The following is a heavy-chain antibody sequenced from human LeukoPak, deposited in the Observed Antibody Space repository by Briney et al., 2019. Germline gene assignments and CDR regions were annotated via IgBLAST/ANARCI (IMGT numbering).Heavy chain of an antibody. CDR3: ARSRGGLVDS. CDR2: IYTSGST. CDR1: GGSISSGSYY. J-gene: IGHJ4*02. Sequence: PSETLSLTCTVSGGSISSGSYYWSWIRQPAGKGLEWIGRIYTSGSTNYNPSLKSRVTISVDTSKNQFSLKLSSVTAADTAVYYCARSRGGLVDSWGQGTLVTVSS. D-gene: IGHD3-16*01. V-gene: IGHV4-61*02.